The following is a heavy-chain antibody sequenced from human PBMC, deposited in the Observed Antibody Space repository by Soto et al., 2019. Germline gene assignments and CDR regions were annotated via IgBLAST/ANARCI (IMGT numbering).Heavy chain of an antibody. D-gene: IGHD3-9*01. J-gene: IGHJ3*02. V-gene: IGHV1-58*01. CDR3: AAAYYDILTGYPWVPDAFDI. Sequence: SVKVSCKASGFTFTSSAVQWVRQARGQRLEWIGWIVVGSGNTNYAQKFQERVTITRDMSTSTAYMELSSLRSEDTAVYYCAAAYYDILTGYPWVPDAFDIWGQGTMVTVSS. CDR1: GFTFTSSA. CDR2: IVVGSGNT.